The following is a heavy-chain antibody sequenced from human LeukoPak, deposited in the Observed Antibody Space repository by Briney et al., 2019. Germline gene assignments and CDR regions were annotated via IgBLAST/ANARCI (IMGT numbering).Heavy chain of an antibody. CDR2: INPSGGST. Sequence: ASVRVSCKASGGTFSTYAISWVRQAPGQGLEWMGIINPSGGSTSYAQKFQGRVTMTRDTSTSTVYMELSSLRSEDTAVYYCARGHYDILTGPFRPYYYYMDVWGKGTTVTISS. CDR1: GGTFSTYA. CDR3: ARGHYDILTGPFRPYYYYMDV. D-gene: IGHD3-9*01. V-gene: IGHV1-46*01. J-gene: IGHJ6*03.